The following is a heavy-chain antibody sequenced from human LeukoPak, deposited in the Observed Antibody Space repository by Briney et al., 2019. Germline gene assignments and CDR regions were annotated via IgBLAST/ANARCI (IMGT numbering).Heavy chain of an antibody. D-gene: IGHD3-10*01. CDR2: INEDGSST. CDR3: AKEPTYFYGSGSFSHYFDY. V-gene: IGHV3-74*01. Sequence: GGSLRLSCAASGYTFSSYWMHWVRQGPGKGLVWVSRINEDGSSTSYAESVRGRFTISRDNAKNTLYLQMNSLRAEDTAVYYCAKEPTYFYGSGSFSHYFDYWGQGTLVTASS. J-gene: IGHJ4*02. CDR1: GYTFSSYW.